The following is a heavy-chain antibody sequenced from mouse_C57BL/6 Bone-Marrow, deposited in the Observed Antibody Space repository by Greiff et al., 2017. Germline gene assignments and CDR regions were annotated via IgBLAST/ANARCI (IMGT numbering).Heavy chain of an antibody. CDR1: GYTFTGYW. CDR2: ILPGSGRT. J-gene: IGHJ1*03. Sequence: QVQLQQSGAALMKPGASVKLSCKATGYTFTGYWIEWVKQRPGPGLEWIGEILPGSGRTTSNEKFKGKATLTADPSSNTGYMQLSSRTTEDSAIDYCLSGYGSSYGYFDGWGTGTAVTGAS. V-gene: IGHV1-9*01. D-gene: IGHD1-1*01. CDR3: LSGYGSSYGYFDG.